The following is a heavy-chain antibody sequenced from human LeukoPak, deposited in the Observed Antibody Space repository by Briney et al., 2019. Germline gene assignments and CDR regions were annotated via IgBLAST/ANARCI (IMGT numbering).Heavy chain of an antibody. CDR2: IYWDDDK. V-gene: IGHV2-5*02. CDR1: GFPLSTSGVG. Sequence: SGPTLVKPTQTLTLTCTFSGFPLSTSGVGVGWIRQPPGKALEWLALIYWDDDKRYSPSLKSRLTITKDTSKNQVVLTMTNMDPVDTATYYCAHTQVVRGVIITYYFDYWGQGTLVTVSS. CDR3: AHTQVVRGVIITYYFDY. D-gene: IGHD3-10*01. J-gene: IGHJ4*02.